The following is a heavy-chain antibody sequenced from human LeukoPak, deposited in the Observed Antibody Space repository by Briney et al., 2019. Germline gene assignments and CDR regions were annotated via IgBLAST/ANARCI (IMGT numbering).Heavy chain of an antibody. D-gene: IGHD3-22*01. CDR3: ARASSYYYDTSAYFSA. CDR1: GFTFDDYG. J-gene: IGHJ5*02. V-gene: IGHV3-20*04. Sequence: PGGSLRLSCAASGFTFDDYGMNWVRQTPGRGLEWVSGINWNGGSTGYAGSVKGRFTISRDSAKKSLCLQLNSLRAEDTALYFCARASSYYYDTSAYFSAWGQGTPVTVSS. CDR2: INWNGGST.